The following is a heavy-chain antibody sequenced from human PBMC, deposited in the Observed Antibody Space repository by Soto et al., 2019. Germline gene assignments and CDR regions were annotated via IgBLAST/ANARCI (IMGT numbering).Heavy chain of an antibody. CDR2: ITFEGSIR. D-gene: IGHD2-2*01. CDR1: GFSFSNFG. CDR3: AKIAHFGGTATVPGAGVTS. Sequence: QVQLVESGGGVVQPGTSLRLSCVASGFSFSNFGMHWVRQAPGKGLEWVAVITFEGSIRKYADSVKGRFTISRDSAKNSLLREMNSLTTEDTSIYYCAKIAHFGGTATVPGAGVTSWGQGTLVTVSS. V-gene: IGHV3-30*18. J-gene: IGHJ5*02.